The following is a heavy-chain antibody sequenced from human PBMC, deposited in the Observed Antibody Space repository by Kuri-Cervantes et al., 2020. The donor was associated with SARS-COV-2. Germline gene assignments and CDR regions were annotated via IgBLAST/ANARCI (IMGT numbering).Heavy chain of an antibody. V-gene: IGHV4-59*08. D-gene: IGHD3-3*01. CDR1: GGSISSYY. Sequence: SETLSLTCTVSGGSISSYYWSWIRQPPGKGLEWIGYIYYSGSTYFNPSLKSRITISVDTSKNQFSLQLSSVTAADTAVYFCARHLNGEGSGCFDNWGQGTLVTGSS. J-gene: IGHJ4*02. CDR2: IYYSGST. CDR3: ARHLNGEGSGCFDN.